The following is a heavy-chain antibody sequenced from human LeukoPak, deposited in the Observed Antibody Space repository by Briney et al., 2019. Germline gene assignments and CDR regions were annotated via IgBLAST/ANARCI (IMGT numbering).Heavy chain of an antibody. CDR2: IIPIFGTA. V-gene: IGHV1-69*13. CDR3: ARGGKTIRFLAVHYMDV. J-gene: IGHJ6*03. CDR1: GGTFSSYA. D-gene: IGHD3-3*01. Sequence: GASVKVSCKASGGTFSSYAISWVRQAPGQGLEWMGGIIPIFGTANYAQKFQGRVTITADESTSTAYMELSSLRSEDTAVYYCARGGKTIRFLAVHYMDVWGKGTTVIVS.